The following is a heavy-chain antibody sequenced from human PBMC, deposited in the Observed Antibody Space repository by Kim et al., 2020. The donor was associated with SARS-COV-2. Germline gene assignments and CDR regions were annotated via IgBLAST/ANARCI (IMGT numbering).Heavy chain of an antibody. V-gene: IGHV3-23*01. Sequence: GGSLRLSCAASGFTFSSYAMSWVRQAPGKGLEWVSAISGSGGSTYYADSVKGRFTISRDNSKNTLYLQMNSLRAEDTAVYYCAKDRAPGHIVGATLDLGYWGQGTLVTVSS. J-gene: IGHJ4*02. CDR1: GFTFSSYA. CDR3: AKDRAPGHIVGATLDLGY. D-gene: IGHD1-26*01. CDR2: ISGSGGST.